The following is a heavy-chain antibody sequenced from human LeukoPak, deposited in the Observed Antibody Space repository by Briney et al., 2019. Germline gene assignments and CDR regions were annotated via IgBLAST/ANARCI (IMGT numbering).Heavy chain of an antibody. J-gene: IGHJ4*02. CDR1: GFTFSIYA. CDR2: ISGSGGST. V-gene: IGHV3-23*01. Sequence: GGSLRLSCAASGFTFSIYAMSWVRQAPGKGLEWVSAISGSGGSTYYADSVKGRFTSSRDNSKNTLYLQMNSLRAEDKAVYYCVATVTILDYWGQGTLVTVSS. CDR3: VATVTILDY. D-gene: IGHD4-17*01.